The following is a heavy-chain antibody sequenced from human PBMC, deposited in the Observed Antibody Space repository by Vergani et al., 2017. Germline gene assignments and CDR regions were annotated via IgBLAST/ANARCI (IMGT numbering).Heavy chain of an antibody. D-gene: IGHD6-13*01. J-gene: IGHJ4*02. CDR3: ARPTAATTSYFDY. V-gene: IGHV4-61*02. CDR2: IYTSGST. Sequence: QVQLQESGPGLVKPSQTLSLTCTVSGGSISSGSYYWSWIRQPAGKGLEWIGRIYTSGSTNYNPSLKSRVTISVDTSKNQFSLKLSSVTAADTAVYYCARPTAATTSYFDYWGQGTLVTVSS. CDR1: GGSISSGSYY.